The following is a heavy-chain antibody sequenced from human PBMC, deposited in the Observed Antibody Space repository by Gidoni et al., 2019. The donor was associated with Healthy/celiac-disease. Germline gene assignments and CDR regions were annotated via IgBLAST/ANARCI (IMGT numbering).Heavy chain of an antibody. CDR3: ARGTYGSGSYYRDY. J-gene: IGHJ4*02. CDR1: GVSFSGYY. Sequence: QVQLQQWGAGLLKPSETLSLTCAVYGVSFSGYYWSWIRQPPGKGLDWIGEINHSGSTNYKPYRKSRVTISVDTSKNQFSLKLSSVTAADTAVYYCARGTYGSGSYYRDYWGQGTLVTVSS. V-gene: IGHV4-34*01. CDR2: INHSGST. D-gene: IGHD3-10*01.